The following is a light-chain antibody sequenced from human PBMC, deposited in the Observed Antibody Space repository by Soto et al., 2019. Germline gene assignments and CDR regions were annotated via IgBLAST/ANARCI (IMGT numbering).Light chain of an antibody. CDR1: QSVSSN. CDR3: QQYNNWPPGT. V-gene: IGKV3-15*01. J-gene: IGKJ1*01. Sequence: EIVMTQSPATLSVSPGERATLSCRASQSVSSNLAWYQQKPGQAPRLLIYGASTRATGIPARFSGSGSGTEFTLTFSFLQFEVFAVYYCQQYNNWPPGTFGQGTRVDIK. CDR2: GAS.